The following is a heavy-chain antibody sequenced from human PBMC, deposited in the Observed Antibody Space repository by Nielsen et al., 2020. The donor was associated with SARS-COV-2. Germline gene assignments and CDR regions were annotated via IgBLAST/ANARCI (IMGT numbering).Heavy chain of an antibody. D-gene: IGHD3/OR15-3a*01. CDR3: AKDRATFMIYFRRGGPDY. V-gene: IGHV3-30*18. CDR2: ISYEGSKQ. CDR1: GFSFNNHG. J-gene: IGHJ4*02. Sequence: GESLKISCAASGFSFNNHGMHWVRQAPGKGLEWVAYISYEGSKQYYADSVKGRFTISRDFSKSTLYLQMNSLRGEDTAVYYCAKDRATFMIYFRRGGPDYWGQGTLVIVSS.